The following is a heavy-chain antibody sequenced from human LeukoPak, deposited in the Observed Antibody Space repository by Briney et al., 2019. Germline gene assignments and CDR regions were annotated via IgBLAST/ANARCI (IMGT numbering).Heavy chain of an antibody. J-gene: IGHJ4*02. CDR1: GFTFSSYW. D-gene: IGHD2-8*01. CDR2: IKQDGSEK. CDR3: ARATHLAIVLMVYALFDY. V-gene: IGHV3-7*01. Sequence: QSGGSLRLSCAASGFTFSSYWMSWVRQAPGKGLEWVADIKQDGSEKYYVDSVKGRFTISRDNAKNSLYLQMNSLRAEDTAVYYCARATHLAIVLMVYALFDYWGQGTLVTVSS.